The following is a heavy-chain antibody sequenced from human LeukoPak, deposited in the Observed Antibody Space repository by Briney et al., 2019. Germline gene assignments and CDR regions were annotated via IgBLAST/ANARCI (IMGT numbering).Heavy chain of an antibody. CDR2: IDANAGDT. J-gene: IGHJ4*02. CDR3: VREDWGSGTIIDY. Sequence: ASLKVSCKASGFTLTRHHISWVRQAPGQGLEWMGWIDANAGDTIYAQRFQGRVTMTRDTSTTTVFLELRSLRLDDTAVYYCVREDWGSGTIIDYWGQGNLVTVSS. V-gene: IGHV1-18*01. D-gene: IGHD1-14*01. CDR1: GFTLTRHH.